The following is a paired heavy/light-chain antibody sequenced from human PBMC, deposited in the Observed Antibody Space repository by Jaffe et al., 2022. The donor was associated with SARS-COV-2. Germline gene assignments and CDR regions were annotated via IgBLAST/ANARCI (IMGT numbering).Heavy chain of an antibody. CDR3: ARGRQNNWNDYALDY. D-gene: IGHD1-1*01. Sequence: QVQLVQSGAEVKKPGSSVKVSCKASGVTFRNFGISWVRQAPGQGLEWMGGITPGSGTAKYAQNFQGRVTIIADESTATAYMELSSLRSEDTAVYFCARGRQNNWNDYALDYWGQGTLVTVSS. CDR1: GVTFRNFG. CDR2: ITPGSGTA. V-gene: IGHV1-69*01. J-gene: IGHJ4*02.
Light chain of an antibody. V-gene: IGKV1-33*01. CDR1: QDITNH. Sequence: DIQMTQSPSSLSASVGDRVTITCQASQDITNHVNWYQQKEGKVPELLIYDVSTLETGVPSRFSGSGYGTHFTFTISSLQPEDIATYHCQQYFELPLTFGGGTKVEIK. J-gene: IGKJ4*01. CDR2: DVS. CDR3: QQYFELPLT.